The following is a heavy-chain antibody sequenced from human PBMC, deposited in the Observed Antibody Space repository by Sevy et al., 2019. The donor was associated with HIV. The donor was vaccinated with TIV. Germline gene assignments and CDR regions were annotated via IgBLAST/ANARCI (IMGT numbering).Heavy chain of an antibody. CDR3: ASTSGQLDNYYYYYYMDV. V-gene: IGHV1-69*06. CDR1: GGTFSSYA. Sequence: ASVKVSCKASGGTFSSYAISWVRQAPGQGLEWMGGIIPIFDTANYAQKFQGRVTITADKSTTTAYMELRSLRSEDTAVYYCASTSGQLDNYYYYYYMDVWGKGTTVTVSS. D-gene: IGHD6-6*01. CDR2: IIPIFDTA. J-gene: IGHJ6*03.